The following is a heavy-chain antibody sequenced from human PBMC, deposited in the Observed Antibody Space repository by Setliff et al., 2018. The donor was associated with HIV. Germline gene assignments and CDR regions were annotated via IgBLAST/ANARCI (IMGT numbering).Heavy chain of an antibody. D-gene: IGHD3-10*01. CDR1: GFTFGDYA. V-gene: IGHV3-49*04. CDR2: IRSKRYGGTT. CDR3: TPTDYGGSDY. Sequence: GVLRLSCPGSGFTFGDYAMTWVRQAPGKGLEWVGLIRSKRYGGTTEYAASVKGRFTISRDDSKSIAYLQMNSLKTEDTAVYYCTPTDYGGSDYWGQGTLVTVSS. J-gene: IGHJ4*02.